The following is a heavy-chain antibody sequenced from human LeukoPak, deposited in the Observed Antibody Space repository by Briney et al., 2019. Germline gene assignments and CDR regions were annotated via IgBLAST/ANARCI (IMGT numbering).Heavy chain of an antibody. J-gene: IGHJ4*02. CDR2: IYYSGNT. CDR3: ARGGDGDYESFFDY. V-gene: IGHV4-39*07. D-gene: IGHD4-17*01. CDR1: GGSISSSSYY. Sequence: SETLSLTCSVSGGSISSSSYYWGWIRQPPGKGLEWIGSIYYSGNTYYNPSLKSRVTISVDTSKNQFSLKLSSVTAADTAVYYCARGGDGDYESFFDYWGQGTLVTVSS.